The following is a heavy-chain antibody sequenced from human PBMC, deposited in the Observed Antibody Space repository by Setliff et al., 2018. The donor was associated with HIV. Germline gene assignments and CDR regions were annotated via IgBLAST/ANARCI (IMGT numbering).Heavy chain of an antibody. CDR2: IYTSGST. CDR1: GGSISSGSYY. Sequence: KPSETLSLTCTVSGGSISSGSYYWSWIRQPAGKGLEWIGHIYTSGSTNYNPSLKSRVTISVDTSKNQFSLKLSSVTAADTAVYYCARCPSPPYCTSTTCYVDYYYMDVWGKGTTVTVSS. D-gene: IGHD2-2*01. V-gene: IGHV4-61*09. J-gene: IGHJ6*03. CDR3: ARCPSPPYCTSTTCYVDYYYMDV.